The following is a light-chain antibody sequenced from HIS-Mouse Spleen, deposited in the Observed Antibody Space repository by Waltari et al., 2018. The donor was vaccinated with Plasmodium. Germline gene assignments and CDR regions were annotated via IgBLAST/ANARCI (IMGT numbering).Light chain of an antibody. CDR3: QQYGSSPIT. CDR1: QSVSRSY. Sequence: EIVLTQSPGTLSLSPGERATLPCRASQSVSRSYLAWYQQKHGQAPSPLILGAASNANGITDRFSGSGSGTDFTLTISRLEPEDFAVYYCQQYGSSPITFGQGTRLEIK. J-gene: IGKJ5*01. V-gene: IGKV3-20*01. CDR2: GAA.